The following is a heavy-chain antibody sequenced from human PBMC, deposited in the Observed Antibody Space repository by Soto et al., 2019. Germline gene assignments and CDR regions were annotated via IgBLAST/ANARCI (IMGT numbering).Heavy chain of an antibody. CDR1: GFTFINYA. Sequence: GGSLRLSCVASGFTFINYAMSWVRQAPGKGLEWVSGSRGSGDVTSYADSVKGRFTVSRDNSKNTLYLQMNSLRAEDTAVYNCAKEPVGPDWYFDLWGRGTLVTVSS. J-gene: IGHJ2*01. CDR3: AKEPVGPDWYFDL. CDR2: SRGSGDVT. V-gene: IGHV3-23*01.